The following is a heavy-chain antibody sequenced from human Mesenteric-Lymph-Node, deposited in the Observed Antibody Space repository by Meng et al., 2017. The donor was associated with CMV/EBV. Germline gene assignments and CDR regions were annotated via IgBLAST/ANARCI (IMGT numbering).Heavy chain of an antibody. V-gene: IGHV1-69*10. CDR3: ARKLYYDFWSGDLT. CDR1: GGTFSSYA. Sequence: SGGTFSSYAISWVRQAPGQGLEWMGGIIPILGIANYAQKFQGRVTITADKSTSTAYMELSSLRSEDTAVYYCARKLYYDFWSGDLTWGQGTLVTVSS. D-gene: IGHD3-3*01. CDR2: IIPILGIA. J-gene: IGHJ5*02.